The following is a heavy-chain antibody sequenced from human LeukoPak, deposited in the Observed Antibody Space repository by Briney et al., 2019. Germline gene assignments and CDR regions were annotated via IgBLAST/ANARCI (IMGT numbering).Heavy chain of an antibody. J-gene: IGHJ6*02. D-gene: IGHD3-22*01. Sequence: GGSLRLSCAASGFTFSDYYMSWIRQAPGKGLEWVSYISSSSSYTNYADSVKGRFTISRDNAKNSLYLQMNSLRAEDTAVYYCARDWRGYYDSSGYLPRNYYYYYGMDVWGQGTTVTVSS. CDR1: GFTFSDYY. CDR3: ARDWRGYYDSSGYLPRNYYYYYGMDV. CDR2: ISSSSSYT. V-gene: IGHV3-11*05.